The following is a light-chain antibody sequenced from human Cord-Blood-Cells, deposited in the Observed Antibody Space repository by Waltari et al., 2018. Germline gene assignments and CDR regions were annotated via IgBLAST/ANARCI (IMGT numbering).Light chain of an antibody. CDR1: GSNIGRNS. CDR2: RTN. Sequence: VLTPPTSASGSPAPRLTIPCSGTGSNIGRNSVYSYQTPPGTAPKLLIYRTNPRPSGVPDRFSGAKSGTSASRAISGLRSEDEADYYCAAWEDSLSGVVFGGGTKLTVL. CDR3: AAWEDSLSGVV. J-gene: IGLJ2*01. V-gene: IGLV1-47*01.